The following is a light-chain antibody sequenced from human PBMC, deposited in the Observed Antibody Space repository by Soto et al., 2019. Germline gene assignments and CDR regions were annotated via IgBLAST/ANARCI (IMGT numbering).Light chain of an antibody. J-gene: IGKJ1*01. CDR1: QDIGTY. CDR2: AAS. V-gene: IGKV1-8*01. CDR3: QQCYSYPPT. Sequence: AIRMTQSPSSLSASTGDRVTIPCRASQDIGTYLAWYQQKPGKAPKLLIYAASSLQSGVQSRFSGSGSGTEFTLTISYLQSEDFATYYCQQCYSYPPTFGQGTKVDIK.